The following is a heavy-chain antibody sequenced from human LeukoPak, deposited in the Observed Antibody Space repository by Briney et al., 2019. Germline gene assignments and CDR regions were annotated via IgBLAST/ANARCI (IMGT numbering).Heavy chain of an antibody. Sequence: GGSLRLSCAASGFTFSSYEMNWVRQAPGKGLEWVAVISYDGSRIYYADSVKGRFTVSRDNSKSTLNLQMNSLRAEDTAVYYCVKDRSSSWSFDYWGQGTLVTVSS. J-gene: IGHJ4*02. CDR2: ISYDGSRI. CDR3: VKDRSSSWSFDY. CDR1: GFTFSSYE. V-gene: IGHV3-30*18. D-gene: IGHD6-13*01.